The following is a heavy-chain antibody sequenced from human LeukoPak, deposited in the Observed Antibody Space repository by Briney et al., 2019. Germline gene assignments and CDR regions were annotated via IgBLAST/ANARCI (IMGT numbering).Heavy chain of an antibody. V-gene: IGHV1-18*01. J-gene: IGHJ4*02. Sequence: ASVKVSCKASGYTFTSYGISWVRQAPGQGLEWMGWISAYNGNTNYAQKLQGRVTMTTDTSTSTAYMELRSLRSDDTAVYYCARENYYEGSGFTPFDYWGQGTLVTVSS. CDR1: GYTFTSYG. CDR3: ARENYYEGSGFTPFDY. D-gene: IGHD3-22*01. CDR2: ISAYNGNT.